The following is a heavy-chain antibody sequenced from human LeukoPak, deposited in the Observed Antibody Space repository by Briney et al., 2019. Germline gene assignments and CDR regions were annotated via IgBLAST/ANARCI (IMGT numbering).Heavy chain of an antibody. CDR3: ARGSIMGAWFAFDI. D-gene: IGHD3-10*01. Sequence: LPGESLRLSCVGSGFTFGEYGMHWVRQVPGQGLEWVSHITWDGGSTYYAGSVKGRFTISRDNAKNSLYLQMNSLRAEDTAVYYCARGSIMGAWFAFDIWGQGTMVTVSS. J-gene: IGHJ3*02. CDR1: GFTFGEYG. V-gene: IGHV3-43D*03. CDR2: ITWDGGST.